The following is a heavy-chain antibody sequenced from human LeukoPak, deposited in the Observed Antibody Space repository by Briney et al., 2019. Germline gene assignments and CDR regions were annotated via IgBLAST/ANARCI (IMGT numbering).Heavy chain of an antibody. CDR3: MRRDTGWNYSDY. D-gene: IGHD6-19*01. V-gene: IGHV4-59*08. CDR2: IYYKGNT. Sequence: NASETLSLTCGVSGGSIYSHYWGWIRQPPGKGQEWIGDIYYKGNTNYNPSLKSRVTISLDTSKNHLSLTLTSVVAADTAIYYCMRRDTGWNYSDYWGQGILVTVSS. J-gene: IGHJ4*02. CDR1: GGSIYSHY.